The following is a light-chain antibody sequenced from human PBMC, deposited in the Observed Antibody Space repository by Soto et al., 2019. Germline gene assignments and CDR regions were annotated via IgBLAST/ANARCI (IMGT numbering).Light chain of an antibody. Sequence: QSALTQPPSASGSPGQSVTISCTGSSSDVGGYNYVSWYQHHPGKAPKLIIYEVDKRSSGVPDRFSGSKSGNTASLTVSGLQAADESDHSCSSHAAIKVFVTGTKLTVL. CDR1: SSDVGGYNY. J-gene: IGLJ1*01. CDR2: EVD. CDR3: SSHAAIKV. V-gene: IGLV2-8*01.